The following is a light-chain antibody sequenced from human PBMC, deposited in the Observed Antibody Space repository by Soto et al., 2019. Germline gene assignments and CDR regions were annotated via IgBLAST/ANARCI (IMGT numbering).Light chain of an antibody. V-gene: IGKV3-20*01. J-gene: IGKJ1*01. CDR1: QSVSSSY. Sequence: EIVLTQSPGTLSLSPGERATLSCRASQSVSSSYLAWYQQKPGQAPRVLIYSASSRATGIPDRFSGSGSGTDFTLTISRLEPEDFAVYYCQQYGSSPTFGQGTKVDIK. CDR3: QQYGSSPT. CDR2: SAS.